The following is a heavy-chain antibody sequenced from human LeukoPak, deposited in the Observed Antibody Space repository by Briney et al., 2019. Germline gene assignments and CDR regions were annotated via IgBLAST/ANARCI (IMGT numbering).Heavy chain of an antibody. CDR2: INPNSGGT. Sequence: GASVKVSCKASGYTFTSYGISWVRQAPGQGLEWMGWINPNSGGTNYAQKFQGWVTMTRDTSISTAYMELSRLRSDDTAVYYCARLGYSSSWDYFDYWGQGTLVTVSS. D-gene: IGHD6-13*01. CDR1: GYTFTSYG. J-gene: IGHJ4*02. V-gene: IGHV1-2*04. CDR3: ARLGYSSSWDYFDY.